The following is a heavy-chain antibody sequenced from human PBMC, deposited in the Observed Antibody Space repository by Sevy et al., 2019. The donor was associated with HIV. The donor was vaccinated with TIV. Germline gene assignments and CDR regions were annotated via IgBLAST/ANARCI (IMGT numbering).Heavy chain of an antibody. CDR2: ISGTGDYT. Sequence: GGSLRLSCAASGFTFSNFAMGWVRQAPGKGLDWISVISGTGDYTYYADSVKGRFTVSRDNSKNTLFLQMNSLRAEETAIFYCAKKMGGGSGMAFFVDYWGQGALVTVSS. CDR1: GFTFSNFA. D-gene: IGHD5-18*01. J-gene: IGHJ4*02. CDR3: AKKMGGGSGMAFFVDY. V-gene: IGHV3-23*01.